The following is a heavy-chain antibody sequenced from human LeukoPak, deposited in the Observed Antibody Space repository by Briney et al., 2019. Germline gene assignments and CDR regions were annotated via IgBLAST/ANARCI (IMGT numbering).Heavy chain of an antibody. J-gene: IGHJ4*02. D-gene: IGHD5-18*01. V-gene: IGHV4-34*01. CDR3: ARLPDTAMVDGLDY. CDR1: GGSFSGYY. CDR2: INHSGST. Sequence: PSETLSLTCAVYGGSFSGYYWSWIRQPPGKGLEWIGEINHSGSTNYNPSLKSRVTISVDTSKNQFSPKLSSVTAADTAVYYCARLPDTAMVDGLDYWGQGTLVTVSS.